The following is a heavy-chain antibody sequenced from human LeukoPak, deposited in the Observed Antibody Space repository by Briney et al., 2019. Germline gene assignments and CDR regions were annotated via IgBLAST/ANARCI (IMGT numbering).Heavy chain of an antibody. CDR3: AADSSPAPFYDYGMDV. CDR1: GFTFTSSA. V-gene: IGHV1-58*02. CDR2: IVVGRGNT. Sequence: GTSVTVSCKASGFTFTSSAMQWVRQARGQRLEWIGWIVVGRGNTNYAQKFQERVTITRDMSTSTAYMELSSLRSEDTAVYYCAADSSPAPFYDYGMDVWGQGTTVTVSS. D-gene: IGHD6-6*01. J-gene: IGHJ6*02.